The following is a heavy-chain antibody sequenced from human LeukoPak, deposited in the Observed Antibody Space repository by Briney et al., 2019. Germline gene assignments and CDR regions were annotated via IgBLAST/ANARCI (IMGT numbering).Heavy chain of an antibody. V-gene: IGHV3-30-3*01. CDR2: ISYDGSNK. CDR3: ARVRCSGGSCYPARDAFDI. CDR1: GFTFSSYA. D-gene: IGHD2-15*01. J-gene: IGHJ3*02. Sequence: GGSLRLSCAASGFTFSSYAMHWVRQAPGKGLEWVAVISYDGSNKYYADSVKGRFTISRDNSKNTLYLQMNSLRAEDTAVYYCARVRCSGGSCYPARDAFDIWGQGTMVTVSS.